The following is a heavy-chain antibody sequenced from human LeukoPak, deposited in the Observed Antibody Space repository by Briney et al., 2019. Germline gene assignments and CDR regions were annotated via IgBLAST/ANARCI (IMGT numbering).Heavy chain of an antibody. CDR3: ARTLMVRGVTGAGEYYFDY. J-gene: IGHJ4*02. CDR1: GYSFTSYW. V-gene: IGHV5-51*01. CDR2: IYPGDSDT. Sequence: GESLKISCKGSGYSFTSYWIGWVRQMPGKGLEWMGIIYPGDSDTRYSPSFQGQVTISADKSISTAYLQWSSLKASDTAVYYCARTLMVRGVTGAGEYYFDYWGQGTLVTVSS. D-gene: IGHD3-10*01.